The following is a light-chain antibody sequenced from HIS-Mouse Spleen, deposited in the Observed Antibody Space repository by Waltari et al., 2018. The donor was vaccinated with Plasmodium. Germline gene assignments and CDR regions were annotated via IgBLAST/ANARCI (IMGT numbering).Light chain of an antibody. CDR1: SSNIGSNY. CDR2: RNN. CDR3: AAWDDSLSGLV. J-gene: IGLJ2*01. V-gene: IGLV1-47*01. Sequence: QSVLTQPPSASGTPGQRVTISCSGSSSNIGSNYVYWYQQLPGTAPKLLIYRNNQRPSGFPDRFSGAKSGPSASLAISGLRSEDEADYYCAAWDDSLSGLVFGGGTKLTVL.